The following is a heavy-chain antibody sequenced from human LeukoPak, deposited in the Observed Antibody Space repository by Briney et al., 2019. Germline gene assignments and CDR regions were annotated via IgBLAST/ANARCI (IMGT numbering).Heavy chain of an antibody. CDR1: GFAFSSYA. CDR2: IGTGGET. CDR3: ARAVAAAVIDY. J-gene: IGHJ4*02. Sequence: PGGCLRLSCAASGFAFSSYALHRVRRAPGKGLEWVSAIGTGGETYYADSVMGRFTISRDNAKKSLYLHMNSLIAGDMAVYYCARAVAAAVIDYWGQGTLVTDSS. D-gene: IGHD6-13*01. V-gene: IGHV3-47*01.